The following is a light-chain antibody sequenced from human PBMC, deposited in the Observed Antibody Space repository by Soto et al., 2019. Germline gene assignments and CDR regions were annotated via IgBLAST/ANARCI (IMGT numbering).Light chain of an antibody. Sequence: EIVLTQSPATLSLSPGDTATLSCRASQSATSSLAWFQQKPGQAPRLLIYDVSRRATAIPARFSGSGSGTDFTLTISSLEPEDFAVYYCQQRTTWPTFGGGTKVEIK. CDR2: DVS. J-gene: IGKJ4*01. CDR3: QQRTTWPT. V-gene: IGKV3-11*01. CDR1: QSATSS.